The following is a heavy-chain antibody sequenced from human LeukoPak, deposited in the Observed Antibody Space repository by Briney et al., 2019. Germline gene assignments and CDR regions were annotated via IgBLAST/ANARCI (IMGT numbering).Heavy chain of an antibody. CDR2: IDPDGSEK. Sequence: SGGSLRLSCAASGFTFNSYWMSWVRQAPGKGLEWVANIDPDGSEKQYGDSVKGRFTTSRDNAKSSLYLQMNSLRAEDTAIYYCARIYYFGDNNWRYFDNWGQGTLVTVSS. D-gene: IGHD3-10*01. J-gene: IGHJ4*02. V-gene: IGHV3-7*01. CDR1: GFTFNSYW. CDR3: ARIYYFGDNNWRYFDN.